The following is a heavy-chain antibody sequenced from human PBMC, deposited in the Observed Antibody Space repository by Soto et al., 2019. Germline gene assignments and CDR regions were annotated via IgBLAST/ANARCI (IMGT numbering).Heavy chain of an antibody. CDR1: GGTFNTFA. J-gene: IGHJ4*02. CDR3: ARAAKRYFDY. Sequence: QVQLVQSGAEVKKPGSSMKVSCKASGGTFNTFAISWVRQAPGQGLEWMGGIIPVLGPAFYAPKFQGRDTITAEKSTTTAYLELSNLTSEDTAVYYCARAAKRYFDYWGQGTLVTVSS. CDR2: IIPVLGPA. V-gene: IGHV1-69*06.